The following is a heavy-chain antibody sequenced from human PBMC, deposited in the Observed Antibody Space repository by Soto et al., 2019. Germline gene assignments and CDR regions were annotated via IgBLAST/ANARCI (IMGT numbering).Heavy chain of an antibody. V-gene: IGHV3-15*07. J-gene: IGHJ4*02. CDR3: TTDGPWVDYGDSSSHF. CDR1: GVSVSNSL. Sequence: GGCLRLSSAASGVSVSNSLVNLVLKTTGKGLEWVGRIKSKTDGGTTDYAAPVKGRFNISRDDSKNTLYLQMNSLETEDTAVYYCTTDGPWVDYGDSSSHFWGQGTPVTVSS. CDR2: IKSKTDGGTT. D-gene: IGHD4-17*01.